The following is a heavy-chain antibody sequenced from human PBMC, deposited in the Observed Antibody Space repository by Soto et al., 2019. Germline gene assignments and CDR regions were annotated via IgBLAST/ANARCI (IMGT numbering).Heavy chain of an antibody. Sequence: GSLRLSCTTSGFTLGDYSISWVRQAPGKGLEWVGFIRSKANGGTTEYAAAVKGRFTISRDDSKSIAYLQMNSLKTEDTAVYYCTRDHPNWYYYDSSGYYYNYWGQGTLVTVSS. D-gene: IGHD3-22*01. CDR3: TRDHPNWYYYDSSGYYYNY. J-gene: IGHJ4*02. CDR1: GFTLGDYS. CDR2: IRSKANGGTT. V-gene: IGHV3-49*04.